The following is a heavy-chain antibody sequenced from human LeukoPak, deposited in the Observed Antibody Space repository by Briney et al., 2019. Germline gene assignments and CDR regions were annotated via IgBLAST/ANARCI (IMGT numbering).Heavy chain of an antibody. CDR1: GFTFSSYS. J-gene: IGHJ4*02. Sequence: GGSLRLSCAASGFTFSSYSMSWVRQAPGKGLEWVSAISGSGGRINYADSVKGRFTISRDNSKNTLYLQMNSLRAEDTAVYYCAKMSASTSMVTGGLDYWGQGTLVTVFS. V-gene: IGHV3-23*01. CDR2: ISGSGGRI. CDR3: AKMSASTSMVTGGLDY. D-gene: IGHD5-18*01.